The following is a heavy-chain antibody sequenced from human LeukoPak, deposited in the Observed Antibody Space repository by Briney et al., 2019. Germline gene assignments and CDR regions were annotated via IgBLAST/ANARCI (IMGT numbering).Heavy chain of an antibody. Sequence: GGSLRLSCAASGFTFSSYWMSWVRQAPGKGLEWVSAISGSGGSTYYADSVKGRFTISRDNSKNTLYLQMNSLRAEDTAVYYCANPFSTPRSNYYIDVWGKGTTVTVSS. D-gene: IGHD2-2*01. V-gene: IGHV3-23*01. CDR2: ISGSGGST. CDR1: GFTFSSYW. CDR3: ANPFSTPRSNYYIDV. J-gene: IGHJ6*03.